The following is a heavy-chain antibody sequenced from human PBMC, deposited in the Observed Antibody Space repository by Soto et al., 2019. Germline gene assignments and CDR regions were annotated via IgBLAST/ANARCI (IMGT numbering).Heavy chain of an antibody. CDR3: ARRWGLGHFDY. CDR2: INHSGST. D-gene: IGHD2-21*02. J-gene: IGHJ4*02. CDR1: GGSFSGYY. Sequence: KPSETLSLTCAVYGGSFSGYYWSWIRQPPGKGLEWIGEINHSGSTNYNPSLKSRVTISVDTSKNQFSLKLSSVTAADTAVYYCARRWGLGHFDYWGQGTLVTVSS. V-gene: IGHV4-34*01.